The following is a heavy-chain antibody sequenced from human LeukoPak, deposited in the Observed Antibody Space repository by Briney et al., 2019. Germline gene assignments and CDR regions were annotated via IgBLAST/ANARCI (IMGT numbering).Heavy chain of an antibody. V-gene: IGHV3-21*01. J-gene: IGHJ4*02. Sequence: SCKASGYTFSSYSMNWVRQAPGKGLEWVSSISSSSSYIYYADSVKGRFTISRDNAKDSLYLQMNSLRAEDTAVYYCARGKLFNLSDYWGQGTLVTVSS. D-gene: IGHD6-6*01. CDR2: ISSSSSYI. CDR1: GYTFSSYS. CDR3: ARGKLFNLSDY.